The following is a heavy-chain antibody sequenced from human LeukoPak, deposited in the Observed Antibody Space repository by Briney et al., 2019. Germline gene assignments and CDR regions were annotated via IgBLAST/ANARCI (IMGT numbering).Heavy chain of an antibody. D-gene: IGHD4-11*01. CDR3: VRSAFLTTEFYFDY. CDR1: GFTFSSYA. CDR2: ISGSGGST. J-gene: IGHJ4*01. V-gene: IGHV3-23*01. Sequence: GGSLRLSCAASGFTFSSYAMSWVRQAPGKGLEWVSAISGSGGSTYYADSVKGRFTISRDNAKNTLYLQMNSLRAEDTAVYYCVRSAFLTTEFYFDYWGHGTLVTVSS.